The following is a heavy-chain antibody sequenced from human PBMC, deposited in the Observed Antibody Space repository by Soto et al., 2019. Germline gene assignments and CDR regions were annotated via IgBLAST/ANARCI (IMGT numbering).Heavy chain of an antibody. V-gene: IGHV4-59*01. CDR1: GGSISSYY. J-gene: IGHJ5*02. CDR3: ARVPLVRGVITRMVWFDP. CDR2: IYYSGST. Sequence: SETLSLTCTVSGGSISSYYWSWIRQPPGKGLEWIGYIYYSGSTNYNPSLKSRVTISVDTSKNQFSLKLSSVTAADTAVYYCARVPLVRGVITRMVWFDPWGQGTLVTVSS. D-gene: IGHD3-10*01.